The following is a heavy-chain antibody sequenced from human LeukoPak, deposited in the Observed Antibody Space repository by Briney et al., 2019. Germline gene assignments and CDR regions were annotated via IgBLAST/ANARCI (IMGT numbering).Heavy chain of an antibody. CDR3: ARGTVAGQGGYNWFDP. CDR2: IYYSGST. Sequence: SETLSLTCTVSGGSISSGDYYWSWIRQPPGKGLEWIGYIYYSGSTYYNPSLKSRVTISVDTSKNQFSLKLSSVTAADTAVYYCARGTVAGQGGYNWFDPWGQGTPVTVSS. J-gene: IGHJ5*02. CDR1: GGSISSGDYY. V-gene: IGHV4-30-4*08. D-gene: IGHD6-19*01.